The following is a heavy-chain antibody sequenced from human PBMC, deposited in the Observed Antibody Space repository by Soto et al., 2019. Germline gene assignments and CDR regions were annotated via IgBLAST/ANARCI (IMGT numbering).Heavy chain of an antibody. V-gene: IGHV1-69*09. CDR1: GGTFVRHV. Sequence: QVQLVQSGAEVKKPESSVKVSCKTSGGTFVRHVISWVRQAPGQGPEWMGKINPLSGIPNYAQKFQDRVTFTADTDSSTASMELSSLRSADTAVYYCATPACAATWCSPSHNLDHWGQGTLVTVSS. CDR2: INPLSGIP. J-gene: IGHJ4*02. D-gene: IGHD2-2*01. CDR3: ATPACAATWCSPSHNLDH.